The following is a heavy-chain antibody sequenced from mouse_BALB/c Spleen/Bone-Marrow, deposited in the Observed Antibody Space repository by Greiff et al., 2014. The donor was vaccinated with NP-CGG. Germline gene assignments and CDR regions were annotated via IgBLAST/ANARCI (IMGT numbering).Heavy chain of an antibody. CDR1: GYAFTSYN. V-gene: IGHV1S135*01. CDR3: ARYFDYDYFDY. D-gene: IGHD2-4*01. J-gene: IGHJ2*01. CDR2: IDPYNGGT. Sequence: VQLQQPGPELVKPGASVKVSCKASGYAFTSYNMYWVKQSHGKRLEWIGYIDPYNGGTYYNQKFKGKATLTVDKSSSTAYMHLNSLTSEDSALYYCARYFDYDYFDYWGQGTTLTVSS.